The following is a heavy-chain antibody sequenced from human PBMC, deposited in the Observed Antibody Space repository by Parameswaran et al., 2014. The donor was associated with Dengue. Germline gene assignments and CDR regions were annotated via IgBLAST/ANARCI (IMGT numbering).Heavy chain of an antibody. Sequence: RWIRQPPGKALEWLAHIFSNDEKSYSTSLKSRLTISKDTSKSQVVLTMTNMDPVDTATYYCARINAKPSYYYYYYMDVWGKGTTVTVSS. J-gene: IGHJ6*03. CDR3: ARINAKPSYYYYYYMDV. V-gene: IGHV2-26*01. CDR2: IFSNDEK.